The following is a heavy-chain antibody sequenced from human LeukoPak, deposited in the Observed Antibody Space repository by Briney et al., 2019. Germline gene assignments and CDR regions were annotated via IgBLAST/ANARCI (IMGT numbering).Heavy chain of an antibody. CDR1: GYTFNNYG. J-gene: IGHJ4*02. CDR3: ARDNDSRDPPHFDY. Sequence: EASVKVSCKASGYTFNNYGINWVRQAPGQGLEWMGWISVHNGYTKYAQKVQGRVTLTTDTSTSTAYMELSSLRSEDTAVYYCARDNDSRDPPHFDYWGQGTLVTVSS. V-gene: IGHV1-18*01. D-gene: IGHD3-16*01. CDR2: ISVHNGYT.